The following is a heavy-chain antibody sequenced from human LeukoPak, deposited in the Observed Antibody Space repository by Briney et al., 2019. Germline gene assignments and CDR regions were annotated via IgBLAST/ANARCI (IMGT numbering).Heavy chain of an antibody. V-gene: IGHV4-39*01. CDR2: IYYSGST. J-gene: IGHJ6*02. Sequence: PSETLSLTCTVSGGSISSSSYYWGWIRQPPGKGVEWIGSIYYSGSTYYNPSLKSRVTISVDTSKNQFSLKLSSVTAADTAVYYCARGGHGSGSYYNYINRYYYGMDVWGQGTTVTVSS. CDR1: GGSISSSSYY. D-gene: IGHD3-10*01. CDR3: ARGGHGSGSYYNYINRYYYGMDV.